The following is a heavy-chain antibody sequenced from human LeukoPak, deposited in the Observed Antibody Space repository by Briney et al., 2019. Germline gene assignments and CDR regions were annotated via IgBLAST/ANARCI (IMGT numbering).Heavy chain of an antibody. V-gene: IGHV5-51*01. CDR2: IYPGDSDT. CDR1: GYTLTSYW. CDR3: ARPHDYGEKYYFDY. Sequence: GESLKMSCKGSGYTLTSYWSGWVRQMHGKGREWMGVIYPGDSDTRYSPSFQGQVTISENKSISTAYLQWSSLKASDTAMYYCARPHDYGEKYYFDYRGQGTLVTVSS. D-gene: IGHD4-17*01. J-gene: IGHJ4*02.